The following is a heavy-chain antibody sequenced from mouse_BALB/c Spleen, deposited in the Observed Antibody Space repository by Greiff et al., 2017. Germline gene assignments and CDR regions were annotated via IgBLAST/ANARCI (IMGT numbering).Heavy chain of an antibody. CDR1: GFTFSSYA. J-gene: IGHJ4*01. V-gene: IGHV5-9-4*01. CDR2: ISSGGSYT. D-gene: IGHD2-14*01. CDR3: ARGPYYRYDGDAMDY. Sequence: EVKLVESGGGLVKPGGSLKLSCAASGFTFSSYAMSWVRQSPEKRLEWVAEISSGGSYTYYPDTVTGRFTISRDNAKNTLYLEMSSLRSEDTAMYYCARGPYYRYDGDAMDYWGQGTSVTVSS.